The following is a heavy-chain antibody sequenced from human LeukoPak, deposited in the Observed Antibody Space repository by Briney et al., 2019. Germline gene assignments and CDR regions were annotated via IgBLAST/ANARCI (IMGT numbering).Heavy chain of an antibody. V-gene: IGHV3-74*01. CDR2: ISTDGGTT. CDR3: AKRSRRLTIVRGVPREDV. D-gene: IGHD3-10*01. CDR1: GFTFSSFW. Sequence: GGSLRLSCAASGFTFSSFWMHWVRQAPGKGLVWVSRISTDGGTTTYADSVRGRFTISRDNANNTLYLQMNSLRAEDTAVYYCAKRSRRLTIVRGVPREDVWGQGTTVTVSS. J-gene: IGHJ6*02.